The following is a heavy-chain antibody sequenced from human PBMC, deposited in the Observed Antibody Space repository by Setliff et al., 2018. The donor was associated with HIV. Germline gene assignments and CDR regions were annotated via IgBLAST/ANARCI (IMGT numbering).Heavy chain of an antibody. CDR3: ARGAIAAAGDFDY. J-gene: IGHJ4*02. V-gene: IGHV4-31*03. D-gene: IGHD6-13*01. Sequence: SETLSLTCTVSGDSISSGGYYWSWIRQHPGKGLEWIGFIYYSGNTYYNPSLKRRVSMSVDTSKNQFSLRLSSVTAADTAVYYCARGAIAAAGDFDYWGQGTLVTVSS. CDR2: IYYSGNT. CDR1: GDSISSGGYY.